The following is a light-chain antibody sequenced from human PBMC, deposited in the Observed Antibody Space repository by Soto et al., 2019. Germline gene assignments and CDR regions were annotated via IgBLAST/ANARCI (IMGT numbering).Light chain of an antibody. V-gene: IGLV2-18*02. Sequence: QSALTQPPSVSGSPGQSVTISCTGTRSDVGSYNRVSWYQQPPGTAPKLIIYEVTNRPSGVPDRFSGSKSGNTASLTISGLQAEDEADYYCSSYTSSSTYVFGTATQLTVL. J-gene: IGLJ1*01. CDR2: EVT. CDR3: SSYTSSSTYV. CDR1: RSDVGSYNR.